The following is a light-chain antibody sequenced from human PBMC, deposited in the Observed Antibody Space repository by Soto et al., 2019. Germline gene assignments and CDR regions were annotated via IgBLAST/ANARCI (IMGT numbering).Light chain of an antibody. Sequence: DIQLTQSPSFLSASVGDRVTITCRASQDMNTYIAWYHHTTGKAPQLLIYCASTLQSGVPARFSGSEAGAVFTLIISSLQPEDFATYYCQQSYSTPMYTFGQGTRLEIK. V-gene: IGKV1-9*01. CDR1: QDMNTY. CDR3: QQSYSTPMYT. J-gene: IGKJ5*01. CDR2: CAS.